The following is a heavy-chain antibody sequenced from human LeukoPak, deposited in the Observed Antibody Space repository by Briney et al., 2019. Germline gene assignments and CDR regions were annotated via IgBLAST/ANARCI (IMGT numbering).Heavy chain of an antibody. J-gene: IGHJ6*02. V-gene: IGHV3-48*01. CDR1: GFTFSSYS. Sequence: GGSLRLSCAASGFTFSSYSMNWVRQAPGKGLEWVSYISSSSSTIYCADSVKGRFTISRDNAKNSLYLQMNSLRAEDTAVYYCARENDYGTGYYGMDVWGQGTTVTVSS. CDR3: ARENDYGTGYYGMDV. D-gene: IGHD4-17*01. CDR2: ISSSSSTI.